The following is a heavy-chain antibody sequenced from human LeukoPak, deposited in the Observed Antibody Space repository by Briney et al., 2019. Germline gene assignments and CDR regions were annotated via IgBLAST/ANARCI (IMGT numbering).Heavy chain of an antibody. J-gene: IGHJ4*02. CDR2: INTDGTIT. CDR1: GFTFTSYW. CDR3: ARPGVGFDY. Sequence: GGSLRLSCAASGFTFTSYWMHWVRQAPGKGLVWLSRINTDGTITSYADSLEGRFTISRDNAKNTVYQQMNSLRTEDTAVYYCARPGVGFDYWGQGALVTVSS. V-gene: IGHV3-74*01.